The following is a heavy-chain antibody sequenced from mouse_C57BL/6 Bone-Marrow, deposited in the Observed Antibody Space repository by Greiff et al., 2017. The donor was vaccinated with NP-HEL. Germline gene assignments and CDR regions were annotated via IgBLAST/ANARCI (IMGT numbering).Heavy chain of an antibody. V-gene: IGHV1-55*01. CDR3: ARKGLLRGYFDY. CDR2: LYPGSGST. CDR1: GYTFTSYW. D-gene: IGHD2-3*01. J-gene: IGHJ2*01. Sequence: QVQLQQPGAEPVKPGASVKMSCKASGYTFTSYWITWVKQRPGQGLEWIGDLYPGSGSTNYNEKFKSKATLTVDTSSSTAYMQLSSLTSEDSAVYYCARKGLLRGYFDYWGQGTTLTVSS.